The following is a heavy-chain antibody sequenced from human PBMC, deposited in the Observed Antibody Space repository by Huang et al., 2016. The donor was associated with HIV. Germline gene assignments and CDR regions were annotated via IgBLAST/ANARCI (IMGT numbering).Heavy chain of an antibody. D-gene: IGHD5-12*01. V-gene: IGHV1-69*13. CDR2: ILPMFGIA. Sequence: QVQLVQSGAEVKKPGSSVKVSCKASGGTLSSYSISWVRQAPGQGPEWMGGILPMFGIANYAKKCQGRVTITADESRSTAYMELSSLRSEDTAVYYCARGEGVEMATMYYFDYWGQGTLVTVSS. J-gene: IGHJ4*02. CDR3: ARGEGVEMATMYYFDY. CDR1: GGTLSSYS.